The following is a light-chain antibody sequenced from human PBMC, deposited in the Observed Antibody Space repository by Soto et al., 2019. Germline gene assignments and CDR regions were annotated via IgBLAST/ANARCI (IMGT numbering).Light chain of an antibody. V-gene: IGLV2-14*01. CDR2: EVS. CDR3: SSYTSSNTLVA. Sequence: QSVLTQPASVSGSPGQSITLSCAGTSSDVGGYNYVSWYQQHPDKAPKLMIYEVSHRPSGVSYRFSGSKSGNTASLTISGLQAEDEADYYCSSYTSSNTLVAFGGGTKLTVL. J-gene: IGLJ2*01. CDR1: SSDVGGYNY.